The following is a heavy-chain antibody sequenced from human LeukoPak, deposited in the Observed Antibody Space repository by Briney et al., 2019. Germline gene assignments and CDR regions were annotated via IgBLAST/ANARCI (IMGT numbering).Heavy chain of an antibody. CDR2: MNPNSGNR. V-gene: IGHV1-8*03. J-gene: IGHJ4*02. CDR1: GYTSTGYD. Sequence: ASVTVSCKASGYTSTGYDINWVRQATGQGLEWMGYMNPNSGNRAYAQKVQGRVTITWNTSISTAYMELSSLRSEDTAVYYCAREGLDYWGQGTLVTVSS. CDR3: AREGLDY.